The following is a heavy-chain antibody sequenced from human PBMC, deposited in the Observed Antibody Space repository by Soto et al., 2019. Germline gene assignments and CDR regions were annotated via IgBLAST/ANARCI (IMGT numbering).Heavy chain of an antibody. CDR2: ISSSSSYI. CDR3: ASLYSSSDYYYYYYGMDV. Sequence: GGSLRLSCAASGFTFSSYIMNWVRQSPGKGLEWVSSISSSSSYIYYADSVKGRFTIPRDNSKNSLYLQMNSLRDEDTAVYYCASLYSSSDYYYYYYGMDVWGQGTTVTVSS. CDR1: GFTFSSYI. V-gene: IGHV3-21*01. J-gene: IGHJ6*02. D-gene: IGHD6-6*01.